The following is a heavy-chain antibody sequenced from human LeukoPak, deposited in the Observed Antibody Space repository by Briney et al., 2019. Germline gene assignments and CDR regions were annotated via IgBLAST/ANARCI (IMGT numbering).Heavy chain of an antibody. Sequence: GGSLSLSCAASGFTFSSYEMNWVRQAPGKGLEWISYITSSGSNIYYADSVKGRFTISRDNAKNSLYLQMNSLRAEDTAVYYCAREGVNVEYSSSGYYGMDVWGQGTTVTVSS. CDR2: ITSSGSNI. J-gene: IGHJ6*02. V-gene: IGHV3-48*03. CDR1: GFTFSSYE. CDR3: AREGVNVEYSSSGYYGMDV. D-gene: IGHD6-6*01.